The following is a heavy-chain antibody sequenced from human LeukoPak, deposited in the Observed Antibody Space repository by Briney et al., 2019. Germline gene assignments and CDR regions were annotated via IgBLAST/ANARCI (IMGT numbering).Heavy chain of an antibody. D-gene: IGHD6-19*01. CDR2: ISSSSSTI. CDR3: VKTEIIGSGWYVGFDY. CDR1: GFTYSRYS. Sequence: GGSLRLSCAACGFTYSRYSMNCVRQSRGKGVEGVSYISSSSSTIYYADSVKGRFTISRDNAKNSLYLQMNSLRAEDTALYYCVKTEIIGSGWYVGFDYWGQGTLVTVSS. V-gene: IGHV3-48*04. J-gene: IGHJ4*02.